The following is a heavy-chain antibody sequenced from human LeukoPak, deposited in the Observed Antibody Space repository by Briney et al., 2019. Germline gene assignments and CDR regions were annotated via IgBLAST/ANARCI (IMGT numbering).Heavy chain of an antibody. CDR3: ARDPNRALLLDY. CDR1: GYTFTSYG. V-gene: IGHV1-2*02. Sequence: GASVKVSCKASGYTFTSYGISWVRQAPGQGLEWMGWINPSSGGTNYAQKFQGRVTMTRDTSISTAYMELSRLRSDDTAVYYCARDPNRALLLDYWGQGTLVTVSS. CDR2: INPSSGGT. J-gene: IGHJ4*02. D-gene: IGHD2-15*01.